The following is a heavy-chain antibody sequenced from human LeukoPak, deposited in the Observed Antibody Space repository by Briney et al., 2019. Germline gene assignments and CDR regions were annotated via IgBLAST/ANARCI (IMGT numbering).Heavy chain of an antibody. Sequence: PGGXLRLSCAASGFTFSSQRMSWVRQTPGKGLEGVAHIKEDGSEKYYVDSVKGRFTISRDNARNSLYLQMNSLRAEDTAMYHCARDEVTYWGQGTLVTVSS. CDR1: GFTFSSQR. CDR2: IKEDGSEK. J-gene: IGHJ4*02. CDR3: ARDEVTY. V-gene: IGHV3-7*01.